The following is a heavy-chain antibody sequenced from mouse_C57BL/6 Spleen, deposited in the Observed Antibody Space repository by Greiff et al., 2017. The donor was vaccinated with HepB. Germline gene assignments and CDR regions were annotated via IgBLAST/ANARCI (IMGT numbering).Heavy chain of an antibody. J-gene: IGHJ3*01. D-gene: IGHD3-2*02. Sequence: VKLQQPGAELVRPGSSVKLSCKASGYTFTSYWMDWVKQRPGQGLEWIGNIYPSDSETHYNQKFKDKATLTVDKSSSTAYMQLSSLTSEDAAVYYCARRRNTAQARAWFAYWGQGTLVTVSA. CDR1: GYTFTSYW. CDR2: IYPSDSET. CDR3: ARRRNTAQARAWFAY. V-gene: IGHV1-61*01.